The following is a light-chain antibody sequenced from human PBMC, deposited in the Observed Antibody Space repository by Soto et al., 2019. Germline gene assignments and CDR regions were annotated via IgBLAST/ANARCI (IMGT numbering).Light chain of an antibody. CDR2: DAC. CDR3: QQYDSYPLT. Sequence: DIQMTQSPSTLSASVGDRVSITCRASQSVSSWLAWYQQKPGKAPKLLMYDACSLESGVSSRFSGSGSGTEFTLTISSLQPDDFATYFCQQYDSYPLTFGGGTKVDIK. CDR1: QSVSSW. V-gene: IGKV1-5*01. J-gene: IGKJ4*01.